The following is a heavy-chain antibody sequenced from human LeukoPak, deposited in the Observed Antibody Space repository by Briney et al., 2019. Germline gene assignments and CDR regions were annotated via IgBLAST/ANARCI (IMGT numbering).Heavy chain of an antibody. CDR1: EYTFTGYY. D-gene: IGHD3-10*01. Sequence: ASVKVSCKASEYTFTGYYMHWVRQAPGQGLEWMGWINPNSGGTNYAQNFQGRVTMTRDTSISTAYMELSSLRSEDTAVYYCARGRGGGPFDYWGQGTLVTVSS. CDR3: ARGRGGGPFDY. CDR2: INPNSGGT. V-gene: IGHV1-2*02. J-gene: IGHJ4*02.